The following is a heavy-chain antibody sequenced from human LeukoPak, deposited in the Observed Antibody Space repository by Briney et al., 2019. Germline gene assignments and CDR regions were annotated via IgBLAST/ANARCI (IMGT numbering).Heavy chain of an antibody. CDR1: GGSISSSSYY. J-gene: IGHJ4*02. CDR2: IYYSGST. V-gene: IGHV4-39*07. D-gene: IGHD4-17*01. Sequence: SETLSLTCTVSGGSISSSSYYWGWIRQPPGKGLEWIGSIYYSGSTYYNPSLKSRVTISVDTSKNQFSLKLSSVTAADTAVYYCARAGGYGIFDYWGQGTLVTVSS. CDR3: ARAGGYGIFDY.